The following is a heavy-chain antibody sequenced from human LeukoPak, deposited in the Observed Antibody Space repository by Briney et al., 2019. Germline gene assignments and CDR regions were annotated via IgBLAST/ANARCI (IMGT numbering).Heavy chain of an antibody. CDR1: GGSISSYY. V-gene: IGHV4-59*01. Sequence: SETLSLTCTVSGGSISSYYWSWVRQPPGKGLEWTGYIYYSGRTNYNPSIKSRVTISVAPSKNQFSLKLSSVTAADTAVYYCARGPNRYYFDYWGQGTLVTVSS. D-gene: IGHD2/OR15-2a*01. CDR2: IYYSGRT. J-gene: IGHJ4*02. CDR3: ARGPNRYYFDY.